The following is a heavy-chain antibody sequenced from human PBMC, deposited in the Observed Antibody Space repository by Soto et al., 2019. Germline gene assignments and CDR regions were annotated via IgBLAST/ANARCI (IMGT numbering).Heavy chain of an antibody. Sequence: SETMSLTCNVSGGSINDYYWTWIRQPPRKGLEWIGYIYYSGSAYYNPSLKSRVTISVDTSKNQFSLKLSSVTAADTAVYYCAREGYSYGSGSVYYGMDVWGQGTTVTVSS. CDR3: AREGYSYGSGSVYYGMDV. CDR2: IYYSGSA. V-gene: IGHV4-59*01. CDR1: GGSINDYY. J-gene: IGHJ6*02. D-gene: IGHD3-10*01.